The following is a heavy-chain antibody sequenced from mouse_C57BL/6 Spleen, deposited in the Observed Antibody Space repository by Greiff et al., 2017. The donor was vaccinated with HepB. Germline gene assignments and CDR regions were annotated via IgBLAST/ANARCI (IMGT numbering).Heavy chain of an antibody. CDR2: IYPGDGDT. J-gene: IGHJ2*01. D-gene: IGHD4-1*01. CDR1: GYAFSSSW. V-gene: IGHV1-82*01. Sequence: QVQLKQSGPELVKPGASVKISCKASGYAFSSSWMNWVKQRPGKGLEWIGRIYPGDGDTNYNGKFKGKATLTADKSSSTAYMQLSSLTSEDSAVYFCARDGVNWDVDYWGQGTTLTVSS. CDR3: ARDGVNWDVDY.